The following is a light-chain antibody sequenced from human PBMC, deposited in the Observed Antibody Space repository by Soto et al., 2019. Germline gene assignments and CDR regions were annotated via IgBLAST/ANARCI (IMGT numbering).Light chain of an antibody. V-gene: IGLV2-11*01. CDR3: CSYAGSPYV. Sequence: QSALTQPRSVSGSPGQSVTISCTGTSSDVGGYNYVSWYQQHPGKAPKLMIYDVSERPSGVHDRFSGSKSGNTASLTISGLQAEDEADYYGCSYAGSPYVVGTGTKLTVL. J-gene: IGLJ1*01. CDR2: DVS. CDR1: SSDVGGYNY.